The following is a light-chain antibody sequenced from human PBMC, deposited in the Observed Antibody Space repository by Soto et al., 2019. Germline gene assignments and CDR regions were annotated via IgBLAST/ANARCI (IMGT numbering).Light chain of an antibody. V-gene: IGLV2-14*03. CDR1: SSDIGAYDL. CDR2: EVS. Sequence: QSVLTQPASVCGSPGQSITISCSGTSSDIGAYDLVSWYQQHPGRAPKLIIYEVSHRFSGLSYRSSGYKSGNTASLTISGLQAEDEGDYYCTSFAPGRIYVFGSGTKVTVL. J-gene: IGLJ1*01. CDR3: TSFAPGRIYV.